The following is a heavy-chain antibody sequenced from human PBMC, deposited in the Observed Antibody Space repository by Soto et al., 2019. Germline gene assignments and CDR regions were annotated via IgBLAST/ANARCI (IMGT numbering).Heavy chain of an antibody. J-gene: IGHJ6*02. CDR1: GGSLSGYY. V-gene: IGHV4-34*01. CDR3: ARGVYCSSTSCYWGMDV. D-gene: IGHD2-2*01. CDR2: INHSGST. Sequence: SETLSLTCAVYGGSLSGYYWSWIRQPPGKGLEWIGEINHSGSTNYNPSLKSRVTISVDTSKNQFSLKLSSMTAADTAVYYCARGVYCSSTSCYWGMDVWGLGTTVTVSS.